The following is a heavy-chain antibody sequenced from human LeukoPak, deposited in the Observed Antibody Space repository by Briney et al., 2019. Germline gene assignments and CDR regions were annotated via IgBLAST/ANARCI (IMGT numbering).Heavy chain of an antibody. CDR2: IYYSGST. CDR3: ARAKRRYFYSRGAFDI. V-gene: IGHV4-59*01. CDR1: GGSISNMY. D-gene: IGHD3-9*01. Sequence: SETLSLTCTVSGGSISNMYWSRIRQPPGKGLEWIGYIYYSGSTNYNPSLKSRVTISVDTSKNQFSLKLSSVTAADTAVYYCARAKRRYFYSRGAFDIWGQGTMVTVSS. J-gene: IGHJ3*02.